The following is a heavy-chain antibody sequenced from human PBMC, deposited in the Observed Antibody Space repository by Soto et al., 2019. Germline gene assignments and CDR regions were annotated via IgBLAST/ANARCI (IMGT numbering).Heavy chain of an antibody. CDR3: ARDIAASGSYCYYGMDV. D-gene: IGHD6-13*01. CDR1: GGTFSSYA. CDR2: IISIFGTA. J-gene: IGHJ6*02. V-gene: IGHV1-69*01. Sequence: QVQLVQSGAEVKKPGSSVKVSCKASGGTFSSYAISWVRQAPGQWLEWMGGIISIFGTANYAQKFQGRVTITADESTSTAYMELSSLRSEDTAVYYCARDIAASGSYCYYGMDVWGQGTTVTVSS.